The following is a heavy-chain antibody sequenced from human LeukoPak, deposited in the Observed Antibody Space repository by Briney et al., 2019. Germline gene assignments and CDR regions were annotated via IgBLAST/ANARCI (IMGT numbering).Heavy chain of an antibody. Sequence: GGSLRLSCAASEFTFSNYEMNWVRQAPGKGLEWVSYISSGGSTIYYADSVKDRFTISRDNAKNSLYLQMNSLRAEDTAVYHCARDPNYGSGSYADYWGQGTLVTVSS. CDR1: EFTFSNYE. CDR3: ARDPNYGSGSYADY. CDR2: ISSGGSTI. V-gene: IGHV3-48*03. J-gene: IGHJ4*02. D-gene: IGHD3-10*01.